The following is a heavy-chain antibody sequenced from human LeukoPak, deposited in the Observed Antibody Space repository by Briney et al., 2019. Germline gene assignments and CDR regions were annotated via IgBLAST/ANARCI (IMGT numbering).Heavy chain of an antibody. CDR1: GGTFSSYA. J-gene: IGHJ5*02. D-gene: IGHD3-9*01. CDR3: ARSDILTGYSPNWFDP. Sequence: SVKVSCKASGGTFSSYAISWVRQAPGQGLEWMGGIIPIFGTANYAQKFQGRVTITADESTSTAYMELSSQRSEDTAVYYCARSDILTGYSPNWFDPWGQGTLVTVSS. V-gene: IGHV1-69*13. CDR2: IIPIFGTA.